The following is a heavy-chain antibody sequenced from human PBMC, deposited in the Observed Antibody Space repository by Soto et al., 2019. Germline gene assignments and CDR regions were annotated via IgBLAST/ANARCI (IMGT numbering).Heavy chain of an antibody. V-gene: IGHV3-30*18. CDR1: GFTFSSYG. Sequence: QVQLVESGGGVVQPGRSLRLSCAASGFTFSSYGMHWVRQAPGKGLEWVAVISYDGSNKYYADSVKGRFTISRDNSKNTLYLQMNSLRAEDPAVYYCAKDSQTFPALDYWGQGTLVTVSS. CDR3: AKDSQTFPALDY. J-gene: IGHJ4*02. CDR2: ISYDGSNK.